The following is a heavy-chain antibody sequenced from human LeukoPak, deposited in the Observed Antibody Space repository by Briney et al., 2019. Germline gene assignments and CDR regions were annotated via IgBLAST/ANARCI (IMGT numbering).Heavy chain of an antibody. Sequence: KPSETLSLTCAVYGGSFSGYYWSWIRQPPGKGLEWIGEINHSGSTNYNPSLKSRVTISVDTSKNQFSLKLSSVTAADTAVYYCARHSRRITIFGVVTRGFDYWGQGTLVTVSS. D-gene: IGHD3-3*01. V-gene: IGHV4-34*01. J-gene: IGHJ4*02. CDR3: ARHSRRITIFGVVTRGFDY. CDR1: GGSFSGYY. CDR2: INHSGST.